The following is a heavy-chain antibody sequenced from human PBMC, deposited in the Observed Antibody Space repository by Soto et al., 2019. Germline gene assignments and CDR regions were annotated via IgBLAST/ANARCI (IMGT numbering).Heavy chain of an antibody. J-gene: IGHJ4*02. CDR2: ISGSGGST. V-gene: IGHV3-23*01. D-gene: IGHD2-2*01. CDR3: AKDTVSAGGSVPSYYFDY. CDR1: GFTFSSYA. Sequence: GGSLRLSCAASGFTFSSYAMSWVRQAPGKGLEWVSAISGSGGSTYYADPVKGRFTISRDNSKKTLYLQMNSRKAEATAVYYCAKDTVSAGGSVPSYYFDYWGQGTLVTVSS.